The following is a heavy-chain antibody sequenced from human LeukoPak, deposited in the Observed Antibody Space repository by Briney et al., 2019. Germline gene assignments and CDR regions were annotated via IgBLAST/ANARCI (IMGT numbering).Heavy chain of an antibody. CDR2: IRSKADGGTI. V-gene: IGHV3-15*01. D-gene: IGHD4-17*01. J-gene: IGHJ4*02. CDR1: GFTFNNAG. CDR3: ATGYGTIDF. Sequence: GGSLRLSYVVSGFTFNNAGMGWFRRAPGKGLKWLGRIRSKADGGTIDYAAPVQGRFTMSRDDSKNTLYLEMNSLKTEDTAVYFCATGYGTIDFWGQGTLVTVSS.